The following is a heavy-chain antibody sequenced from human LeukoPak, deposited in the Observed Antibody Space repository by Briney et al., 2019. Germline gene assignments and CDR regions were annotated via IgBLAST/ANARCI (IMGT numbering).Heavy chain of an antibody. CDR3: ARVPLRFLEPFDN. V-gene: IGHV4-34*01. D-gene: IGHD3-3*01. CDR1: GGSFKDNY. CDR2: INHSGTT. J-gene: IGHJ4*02. Sequence: SETLSLTCAVYGGSFKDNYWSWIRQPPGKGPEWIGEINHSGTTNYNPSLKSRVTTSLDTSKNQLSLKLNSVTAADTAVYYCARVPLRFLEPFDNWGQGTLVTVSS.